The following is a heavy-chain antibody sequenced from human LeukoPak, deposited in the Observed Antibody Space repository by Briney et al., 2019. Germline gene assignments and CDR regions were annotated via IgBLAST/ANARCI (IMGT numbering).Heavy chain of an antibody. J-gene: IGHJ3*02. CDR3: ARDQYYSNDI. D-gene: IGHD3-10*01. CDR1: GFTFSSYN. V-gene: IGHV3-48*01. Sequence: GGSLRLSCVASGFTFSSYNMNWVRQAPGKGLEWVSYISSSSSTIYYADSVKGRFTISRDNAKNSLYLQMNSLRAEDTAVYYCARDQYYSNDIWGQGTMVTVSS. CDR2: ISSSSSTI.